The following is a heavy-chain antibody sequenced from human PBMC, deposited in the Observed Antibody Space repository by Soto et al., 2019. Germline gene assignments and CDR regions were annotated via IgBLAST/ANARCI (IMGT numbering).Heavy chain of an antibody. J-gene: IGHJ4*02. Sequence: QVQLVQPGAEVKKSGASVKVSCKASGYTFTSYGISWVRQAPGQGLEWMGWISVYNGNKNYAQKLQGRVTMTTATSTGKAYMELRSLGSEGVAVYYCAGDLVTAMVTYDYWGQVALVTVSS. CDR3: AGDLVTAMVTYDY. V-gene: IGHV1-18*03. CDR1: GYTFTSYG. D-gene: IGHD5-18*01. CDR2: ISVYNGNK.